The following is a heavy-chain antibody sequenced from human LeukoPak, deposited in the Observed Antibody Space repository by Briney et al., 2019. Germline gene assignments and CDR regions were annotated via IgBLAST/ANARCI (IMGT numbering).Heavy chain of an antibody. CDR1: GYTFTSYD. V-gene: IGHV1-8*01. CDR3: ALFRMVTSYSFDY. D-gene: IGHD2-21*02. Sequence: ASVKVSCKASGYTFTSYDINWVRQAAGQGLEGMGWMNPNSGNTGYAQKFQGRVTMTRNTSISTAYMELSSLRSEDTAVYYCALFRMVTSYSFDYWGQGTLVTVSS. J-gene: IGHJ4*02. CDR2: MNPNSGNT.